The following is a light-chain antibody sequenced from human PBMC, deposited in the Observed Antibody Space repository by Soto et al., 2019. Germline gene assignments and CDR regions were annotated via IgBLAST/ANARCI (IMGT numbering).Light chain of an antibody. Sequence: DVVLTQTPLSSPVMFGQPASISCKSSQSLVHSDGNTYLSWLQQRPGQPPRLLIYKVSNRFSGVXDXXSGRGAATDFTLKISRVEAEDVGVYYCMQATHFSWTFGQGTKVEI. J-gene: IGKJ1*01. CDR1: QSLVHSDGNTY. V-gene: IGKV2-24*01. CDR2: KVS. CDR3: MQATHFSWT.